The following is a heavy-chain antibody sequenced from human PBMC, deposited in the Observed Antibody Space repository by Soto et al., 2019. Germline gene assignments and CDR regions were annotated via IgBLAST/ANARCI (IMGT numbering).Heavy chain of an antibody. V-gene: IGHV3-30*18. CDR2: ISYDGSNK. CDR1: GFTFSSYG. J-gene: IGHJ4*02. D-gene: IGHD5-12*01. CDR3: AKDSRSRIVATIFDFDY. Sequence: QVQLVESGGGVVQPARSLRLSCAASGFTFSSYGMHWVRQAPRKRLEWAAVISYDGSNKYYADSVKGRFTISRDNSKNSLYMHMSSLRAEDTAVYYCAKDSRSRIVATIFDFDYWGQGTLVTVSS.